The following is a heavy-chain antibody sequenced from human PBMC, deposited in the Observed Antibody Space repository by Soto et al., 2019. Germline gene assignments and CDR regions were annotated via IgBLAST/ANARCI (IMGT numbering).Heavy chain of an antibody. V-gene: IGHV3-23*01. J-gene: IGHJ4*02. CDR1: GFTFSSYA. CDR2: ISGSGGST. CDR3: AKTGSPHPHDYGDPEDY. D-gene: IGHD4-17*01. Sequence: PGGSLRLSCAASGFTFSSYAMSWVRQAPGKGLEWVSAISGSGGSTYYADSVKGRFTISRDNSKNTLYLQMNSLRAEDTAVYYCAKTGSPHPHDYGDPEDYWGQGTLVTVSS.